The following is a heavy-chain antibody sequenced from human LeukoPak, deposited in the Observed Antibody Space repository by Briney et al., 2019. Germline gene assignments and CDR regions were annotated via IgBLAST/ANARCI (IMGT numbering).Heavy chain of an antibody. CDR1: GGSISSSSYY. V-gene: IGHV4-39*01. CDR2: IYYSGST. D-gene: IGHD5-12*01. CDR3: ARHPVATISLGLWGNYYYGMDV. Sequence: SETLSLTCTVSGGSISSSSYYWGWIRQPPGKGLEWIGSIYYSGSTYYNPSLKSRVTISVDTSKNQFSLKLSSVTAADTAVYYCARHPVATISLGLWGNYYYGMDVWGQGTTVTVSS. J-gene: IGHJ6*02.